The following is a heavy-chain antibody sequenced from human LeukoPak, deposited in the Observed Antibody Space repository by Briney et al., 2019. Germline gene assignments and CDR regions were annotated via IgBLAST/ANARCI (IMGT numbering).Heavy chain of an antibody. CDR2: ISAYNGNT. J-gene: IGHJ6*02. V-gene: IGHV1-18*01. CDR1: GYTFTSYG. D-gene: IGHD3-3*01. CDR3: ARVFNDFWSGYYGMDV. Sequence: ASVKVSCKASGYTFTSYGISWVRRAPGQGLEWMGWISAYNGNTNYAQKLQGRVTMTTDTSTSTAYMELRSLRSDDTAVYYCARVFNDFWSGYYGMDVWGQGTTVTVSS.